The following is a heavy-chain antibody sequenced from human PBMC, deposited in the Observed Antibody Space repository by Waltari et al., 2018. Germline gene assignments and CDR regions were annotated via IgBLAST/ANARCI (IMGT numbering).Heavy chain of an antibody. Sequence: QVRLQQWGTGLLKPSETLSLTCAVYGESFSGLYWSWIRQPPGKGLEWIGEIYHDGSTKYNPSLKGRVTMSVDTSKNQFSLNLRSVTAADTAVYYCARAPFGGYDYVGGTYRYFYYYMDVWGKGTTVAVSS. V-gene: IGHV4-34*01. CDR2: IYHDGST. CDR1: GESFSGLY. J-gene: IGHJ6*03. CDR3: ARAPFGGYDYVGGTYRYFYYYMDV. D-gene: IGHD3-16*02.